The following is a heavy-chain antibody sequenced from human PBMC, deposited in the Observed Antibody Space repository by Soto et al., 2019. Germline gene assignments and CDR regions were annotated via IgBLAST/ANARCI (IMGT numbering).Heavy chain of an antibody. CDR3: AREIAVAGNYYYGMDV. Sequence: GASVKVSCKASGYTFTSYYMHWVRQAPGQGLEWMGIINPSGGSTSYAQKFQGRVTMTRDTSTSTVYMELSSLRSEDTAVYYCAREIAVAGNYYYGMDVWGQGTTVTVSS. CDR1: GYTFTSYY. V-gene: IGHV1-46*01. CDR2: INPSGGST. J-gene: IGHJ6*02. D-gene: IGHD6-19*01.